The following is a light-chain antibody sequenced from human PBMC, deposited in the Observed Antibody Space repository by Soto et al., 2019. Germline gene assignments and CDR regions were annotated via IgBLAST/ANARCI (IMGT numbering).Light chain of an antibody. Sequence: EILLTQSPGTLSLSPGKIATLSCRASQSVSSSYLAWYQQKPGQAPRLLIYGASSRATGIPDRFSGSGSGTDFTLTISRLEPEDFAVYYCQQDAGSPPSFGQGRRLEIK. CDR1: QSVSSSY. CDR2: GAS. J-gene: IGKJ5*01. CDR3: QQDAGSPPS. V-gene: IGKV3-20*01.